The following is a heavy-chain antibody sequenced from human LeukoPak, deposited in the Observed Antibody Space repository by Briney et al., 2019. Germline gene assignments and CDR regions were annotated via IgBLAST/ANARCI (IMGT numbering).Heavy chain of an antibody. Sequence: GASVKVSCKASGYTFTSYGISWMRQAPRQGLEWMGWISAYNGNTNYAQKLQGRVTMTTDTSTSTAYMELRSLRSDDTAVYYCARDKDYIWGSSPKFDYWGQGTLVTVSS. CDR2: ISAYNGNT. CDR1: GYTFTSYG. J-gene: IGHJ4*02. D-gene: IGHD3-16*01. V-gene: IGHV1-18*01. CDR3: ARDKDYIWGSSPKFDY.